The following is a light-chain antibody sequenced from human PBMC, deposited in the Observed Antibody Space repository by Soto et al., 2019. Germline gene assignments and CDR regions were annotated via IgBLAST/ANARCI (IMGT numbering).Light chain of an antibody. V-gene: IGLV2-11*01. J-gene: IGLJ1*01. CDR2: DVT. CDR1: SSDIGRYDY. Sequence: QSALTQPRSVSGSPGKSVTISCTGTSSDIGRYDYVSWYQQHPGKAPKLIIYDVTERPAGVPDRFSGSKSGNTASLTISGLQAEDEADYSCCSFAGSFSYVFGGGTKVTVL. CDR3: CSFAGSFSYV.